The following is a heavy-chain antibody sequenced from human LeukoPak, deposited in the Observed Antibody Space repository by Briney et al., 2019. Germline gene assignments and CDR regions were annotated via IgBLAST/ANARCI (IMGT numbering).Heavy chain of an antibody. CDR2: IKQDGSEK. CDR1: GFTFSSYW. J-gene: IGHJ4*02. D-gene: IGHD3-22*01. Sequence: GGSLRLSCAASGFTFSSYWMSWVRQAPGKGLEWVANIKQDGSEKYYVDSVKGRFTISRDSAKNSLYLQMNSLRAEDTAVYYCARGVRGYYDSSGYFPFLDYWGQGTLVTVSS. V-gene: IGHV3-7*01. CDR3: ARGVRGYYDSSGYFPFLDY.